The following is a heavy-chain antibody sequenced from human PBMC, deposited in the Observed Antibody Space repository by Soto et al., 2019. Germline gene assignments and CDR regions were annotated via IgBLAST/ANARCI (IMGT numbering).Heavy chain of an antibody. J-gene: IGHJ4*02. CDR3: ARGVVVVAATFFLDYFDY. CDR2: IYPGDSDT. V-gene: IGHV5-51*03. CDR1: GYSFTSYW. Sequence: EVQLVQSGAEVKKPGESLKISCKGSGYSFTSYWIGWVRQMPGKGLEWMGIIYPGDSDTRYSPSFQGQVTISADKSISTAYLQWSSLKASDTAMYYCARGVVVVAATFFLDYFDYWGQGTLVTVSS. D-gene: IGHD2-15*01.